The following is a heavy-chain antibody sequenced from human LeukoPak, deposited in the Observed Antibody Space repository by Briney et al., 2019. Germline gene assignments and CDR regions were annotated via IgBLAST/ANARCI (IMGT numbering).Heavy chain of an antibody. CDR3: ASGDFWSGYYPPGY. CDR1: GFTFSSYS. V-gene: IGHV3-21*01. D-gene: IGHD3-3*01. J-gene: IGHJ4*02. CDR2: ISSSSSYI. Sequence: GGSLRLSCAASGFTFSSYSMNWVRQAQGKGLEWVSSISSSSSYIYYADSVKGRFTISRDNAKNSLYLQMNSLRAEDTAVYYCASGDFWSGYYPPGYWGQGTLVTVSS.